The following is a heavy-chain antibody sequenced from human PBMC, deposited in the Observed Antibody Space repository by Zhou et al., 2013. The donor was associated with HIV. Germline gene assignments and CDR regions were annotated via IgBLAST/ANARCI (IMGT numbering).Heavy chain of an antibody. V-gene: IGHV1-18*01. CDR3: ARGQGYGGNSGDFDY. J-gene: IGHJ4*02. Sequence: QVRLVQSGDEVKKPGASVKVSCKTTGYTFNRYDVSWVRQAPGQGLEWMGWINPNSGDTNYAQKFQGRVTMTRDTSTSTAYMELSSLRSEDTAVYYCARGQGYGGNSGDFDYWGQGTLVTVSS. CDR1: GYTFNRYD. D-gene: IGHD4-17*01. CDR2: INPNSGDT.